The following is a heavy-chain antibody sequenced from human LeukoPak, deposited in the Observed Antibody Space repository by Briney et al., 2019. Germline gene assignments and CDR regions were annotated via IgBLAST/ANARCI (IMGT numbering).Heavy chain of an antibody. CDR2: IRSKAYGGTP. D-gene: IGHD2-2*01. Sequence: GGSLRLPCTGSGFTFGDYAMSWVRQAPGKGLEWVAFIRSKAYGGTPEYAASVKGRFTISRDDSKNIAYVQMNSLRTEDTAVYYCTRTPSAAAPFDYWGQGSLATVSS. J-gene: IGHJ4*02. V-gene: IGHV3-49*04. CDR1: GFTFGDYA. CDR3: TRTPSAAAPFDY.